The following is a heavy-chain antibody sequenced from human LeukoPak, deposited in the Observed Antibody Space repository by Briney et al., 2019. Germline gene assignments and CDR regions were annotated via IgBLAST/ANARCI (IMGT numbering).Heavy chain of an antibody. V-gene: IGHV3-21*01. CDR3: ARDERGGYGYYYYYYMDV. CDR1: GFTFSSFS. Sequence: PGGSLRLSCAASGFTFSSFSMNWVRQAPGKGLEWVSSISSSSSYMYYADSVKGRFTISRDNAKNSLYLQLNSLRAEDTAVYYCARDERGGYGYYYYYYMDVWGKGTTVTVSS. CDR2: ISSSSSYM. J-gene: IGHJ6*03. D-gene: IGHD6-13*01.